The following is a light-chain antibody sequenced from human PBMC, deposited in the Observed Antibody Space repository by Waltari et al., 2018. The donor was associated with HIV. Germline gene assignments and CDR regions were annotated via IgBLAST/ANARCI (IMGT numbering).Light chain of an antibody. CDR3: QTWDSGTIV. J-gene: IGLJ3*02. Sequence: SYELAQPPSVSVSSGQTASISCSGNNLGNKYVSWYQPRSGQSPLLVLYQDTKRPSGVPERFSGSNSGNTATLTINETQPLDEAEYSCQTWDSGTIVFGGGTKLSVL. CDR2: QDT. CDR1: NLGNKY. V-gene: IGLV3-1*01.